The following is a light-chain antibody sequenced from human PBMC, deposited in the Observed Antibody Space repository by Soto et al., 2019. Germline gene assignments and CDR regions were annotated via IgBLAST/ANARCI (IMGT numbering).Light chain of an antibody. Sequence: DIQMTQSPSTLSASVGDRVTITCRASQSVSTWLAWYQQKPGKAPKLLISDVSTLESGVPSRFSGSGSGTEFTLTISSLRPDDFATYYCQQYNSYSTFGQGTKLEIK. V-gene: IGKV1-5*01. CDR1: QSVSTW. J-gene: IGKJ2*01. CDR2: DVS. CDR3: QQYNSYST.